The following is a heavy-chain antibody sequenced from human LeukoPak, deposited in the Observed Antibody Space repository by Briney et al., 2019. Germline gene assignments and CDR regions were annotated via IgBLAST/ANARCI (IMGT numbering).Heavy chain of an antibody. V-gene: IGHV3-30-5*02. J-gene: IGHJ4*02. CDR1: GFTFSSYW. CDR3: AGNFDY. CDR2: IRYEGSETYDGRDE. Sequence: GGSLRLSYAASGFTFSSYWMHWVRRAPGKGLEWVAFIRYEGSETYDGRDEYYADSVKGRFTISRDNFRNMLYLQMNSLRTEDTAVYYCAGNFDYWGQGTLVTVSS.